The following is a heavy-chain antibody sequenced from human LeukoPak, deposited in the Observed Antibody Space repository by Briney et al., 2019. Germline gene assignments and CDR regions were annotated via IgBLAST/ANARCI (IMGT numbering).Heavy chain of an antibody. Sequence: GGSLRLSCAASGFTFSSYGMHWVRQAPGKGLEWVAVIWYDGSNKYYAGSVKGRFTISRDNSKNTLNLQMNSLRAEDTAVYYCAIRSGGTKPPMNWGQGTLVTVSS. D-gene: IGHD2-15*01. CDR3: AIRSGGTKPPMN. J-gene: IGHJ4*02. CDR1: GFTFSSYG. CDR2: IWYDGSNK. V-gene: IGHV3-33*01.